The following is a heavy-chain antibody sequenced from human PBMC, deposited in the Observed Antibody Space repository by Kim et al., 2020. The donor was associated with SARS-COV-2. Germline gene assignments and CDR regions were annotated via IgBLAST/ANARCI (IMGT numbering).Heavy chain of an antibody. Sequence: YYVDSVKGRFTIARDNAKNSLYLQMNSLRAEDTAVYYCAGRGKPWYFDLWGRGTLVTVSS. V-gene: IGHV3-7*01. J-gene: IGHJ2*01. CDR3: AGRGKPWYFDL.